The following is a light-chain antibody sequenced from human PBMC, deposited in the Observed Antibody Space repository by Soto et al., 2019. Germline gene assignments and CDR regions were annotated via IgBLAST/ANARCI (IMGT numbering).Light chain of an antibody. CDR2: RNN. V-gene: IGLV1-47*01. J-gene: IGLJ3*02. CDR1: SSNIGSNY. Sequence: QSVLTQPPSASGTPGQRVTISCSGSSSNIGSNYVYWYQQLPGTAPKLLIYRNNQRPSGVPDRFSGSKSGTSASLAISGLRSEDEADYYCAAWDDSLSGPVFGEGPSSPS. CDR3: AAWDDSLSGPV.